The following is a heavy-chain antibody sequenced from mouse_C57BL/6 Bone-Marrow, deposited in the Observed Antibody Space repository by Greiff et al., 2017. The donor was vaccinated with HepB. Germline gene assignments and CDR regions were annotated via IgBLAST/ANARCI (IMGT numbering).Heavy chain of an antibody. CDR1: GYTFTSYW. Sequence: QVQLKQPGAELVRPGSSVKLSCKASGYTFTSYWMHWVKQRPIQGLEWIGNIDPSDSETHYNQKFKDKATLTVDKSSSTAYMHLSSLTSEDSAVYYCARSIYDYGSRYWYFEVWGTGTTVTVSS. D-gene: IGHD1-1*01. CDR2: IDPSDSET. CDR3: ARSIYDYGSRYWYFEV. J-gene: IGHJ1*03. V-gene: IGHV1-52*01.